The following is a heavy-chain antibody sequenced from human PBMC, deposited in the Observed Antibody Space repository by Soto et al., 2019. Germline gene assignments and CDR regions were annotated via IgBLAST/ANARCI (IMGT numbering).Heavy chain of an antibody. J-gene: IGHJ6*02. CDR2: ISGSGGST. D-gene: IGHD6-19*01. V-gene: IGHV3-23*01. CDR1: GFTFSSYA. CDR3: AKDRSGWYGDYYYGMDV. Sequence: GGSLRLSCAASGFTFSSYAMSWVRQAPGKGLEWVSAISGSGGSTYYADSVKGRFTISRDNSKNTLYLQMNSLRAEDTAVYYCAKDRSGWYGDYYYGMDVWGQGTTVTVSS.